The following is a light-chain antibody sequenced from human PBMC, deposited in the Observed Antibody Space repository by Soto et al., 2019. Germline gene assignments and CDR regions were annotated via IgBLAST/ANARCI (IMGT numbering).Light chain of an antibody. V-gene: IGKV3-15*01. J-gene: IGKJ4*01. CDR2: VAS. CDR3: QEYNYWNPIT. Sequence: ERSTLSCRASQNIGNKVGWYQQKPGQAPRLLIYVASTRATGIPVRFSGSGSGTEFTLTITSLQSEDSAVYYCQEYNYWNPITFGGGTKVDIK. CDR1: QNIGNK.